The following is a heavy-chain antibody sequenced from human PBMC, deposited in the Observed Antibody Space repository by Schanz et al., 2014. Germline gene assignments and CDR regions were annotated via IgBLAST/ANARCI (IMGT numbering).Heavy chain of an antibody. D-gene: IGHD7-27*01. CDR1: GFTFSDSW. J-gene: IGHJ4*02. V-gene: IGHV3-74*01. Sequence: EVQLVESGGGLIQPGGSLRLSCAASGFTFSDSWMHWVRQAPGKGLVWVSRTSNDGSFTTFADSVKGRFTISRDNAKNTLYLQMSSLRDEDTAIYYCVRDYNWGFDNGGQGTLVTVSS. CDR2: TSNDGSFT. CDR3: VRDYNWGFDN.